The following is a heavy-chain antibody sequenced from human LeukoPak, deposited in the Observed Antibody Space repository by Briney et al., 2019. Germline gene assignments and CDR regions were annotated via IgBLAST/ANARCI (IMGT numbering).Heavy chain of an antibody. V-gene: IGHV4-30-2*06. CDR3: ARSQRESSYWYFDL. Sequence: SQTLSLTCAVSGDSISSGAYSWSWIRQSPGKGLEWIGYIYHSGSTYYNPSIKTRVAISVDRPKNQFSLKLSSVTAADTAVYYCARSQRESSYWYFDLWGRGTLVTVSS. D-gene: IGHD3-10*01. J-gene: IGHJ2*01. CDR1: GDSISSGAYS. CDR2: IYHSGST.